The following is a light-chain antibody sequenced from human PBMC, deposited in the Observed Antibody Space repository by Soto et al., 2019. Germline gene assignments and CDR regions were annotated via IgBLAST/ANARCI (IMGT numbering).Light chain of an antibody. V-gene: IGKV1-27*01. Sequence: DILIRQSPSSMSASVGDRGTITCRASQDISNSLAWYQQKPGKVPKVLIYAASILQSGVPARFSGSGSGTDFTLTINSLQPEDVATYYCQKYNSAPLTFGGGTKVEI. J-gene: IGKJ4*01. CDR3: QKYNSAPLT. CDR2: AAS. CDR1: QDISNS.